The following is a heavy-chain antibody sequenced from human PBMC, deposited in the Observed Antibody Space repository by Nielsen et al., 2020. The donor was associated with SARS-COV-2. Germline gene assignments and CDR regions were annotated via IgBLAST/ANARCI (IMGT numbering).Heavy chain of an antibody. CDR2: INSDGSST. J-gene: IGHJ4*02. Sequence: GGSLRLSCAASGFTFSGYWMHWVRQAPGKGLVWVSRINSDGSSTSYADSVKGRFTISRDNAKNTLYLQMNSLRAEDTAVYYCARYPYYYGSGSSIPFDYWGQGTLVTVSS. V-gene: IGHV3-74*01. CDR3: ARYPYYYGSGSSIPFDY. CDR1: GFTFSGYW. D-gene: IGHD3-10*01.